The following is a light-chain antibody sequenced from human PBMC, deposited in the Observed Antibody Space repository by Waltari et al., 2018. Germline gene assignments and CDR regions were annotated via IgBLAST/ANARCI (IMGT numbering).Light chain of an antibody. J-gene: IGKJ3*01. CDR3: QQFNDYLFT. Sequence: AIQLTQSPSSLSASVGDRVTITCRASQDISRALAWYQQRPGKAPNLLIYDASTLECGVPSRFSGSGSGTDFTLTISSLEPEDFATYYCQQFNDYLFTFGPGTKVDIK. CDR1: QDISRA. V-gene: IGKV1D-13*01. CDR2: DAS.